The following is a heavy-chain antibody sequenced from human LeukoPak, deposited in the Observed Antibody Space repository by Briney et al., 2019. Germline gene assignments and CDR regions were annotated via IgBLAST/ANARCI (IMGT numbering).Heavy chain of an antibody. D-gene: IGHD4-17*01. Sequence: GGSLRLSCAASGFTFSDHYMDWVRQAPGKGLEWVGRIKSKTDGGTTDYAAAVKDRFTISRDDSKDTLYLQMNSLKTEDIAVYYCATEYYGAYNYWGQGTLVTVSS. V-gene: IGHV3-15*01. CDR1: GFTFSDHY. CDR2: IKSKTDGGTT. J-gene: IGHJ4*02. CDR3: ATEYYGAYNY.